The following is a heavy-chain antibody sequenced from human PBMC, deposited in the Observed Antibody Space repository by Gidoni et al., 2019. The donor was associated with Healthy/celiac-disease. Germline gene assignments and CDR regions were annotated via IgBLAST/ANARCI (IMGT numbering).Heavy chain of an antibody. CDR3: ARDPLYGSGSDDAFDI. J-gene: IGHJ3*02. D-gene: IGHD3-10*01. CDR1: GFTFRSYG. Sequence: QVQLVESGGGVVQPGRSLRLSCAASGFTFRSYGMHWVRPAPGKGLEWVEVIWYGGSNKYYADSVKGRFTISRDNSKNTLYLQMNSLRAEDTAVYYCARDPLYGSGSDDAFDIWGQGTMVTVFS. CDR2: IWYGGSNK. V-gene: IGHV3-33*01.